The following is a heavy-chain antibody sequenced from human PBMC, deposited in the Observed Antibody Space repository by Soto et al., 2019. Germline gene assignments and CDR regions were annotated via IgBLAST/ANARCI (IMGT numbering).Heavy chain of an antibody. D-gene: IGHD2-2*01. CDR3: TTAPIVVVPVPWYYMDV. V-gene: IGHV3-15*01. CDR2: IKSKTDGGTT. CDR1: GFTFSNAW. J-gene: IGHJ6*03. Sequence: GGSLRLSCAASGFTFSNAWMSWVRQAPGKGLEWVGRIKSKTDGGTTDYAAPVKGRFTISRDDSKNTLYLQMNSLKTEDTAVYYCTTAPIVVVPVPWYYMDVWGKGTTVTVSS.